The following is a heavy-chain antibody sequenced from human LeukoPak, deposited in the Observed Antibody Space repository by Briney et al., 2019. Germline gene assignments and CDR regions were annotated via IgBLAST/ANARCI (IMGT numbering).Heavy chain of an antibody. CDR2: IIPILGIA. D-gene: IGHD3-22*01. CDR3: ARDLEGYYDSSGYYPFDY. Sequence: ASVKVSCKASGGSFSSYTISWVRQAPGQGLEWMGRIIPILGIANYAQKFQGRVTITADKSTSTAYMELSSLRSEDRAVYYCARDLEGYYDSSGYYPFDYWGQGTLVTVSS. V-gene: IGHV1-69*04. CDR1: GGSFSSYT. J-gene: IGHJ4*02.